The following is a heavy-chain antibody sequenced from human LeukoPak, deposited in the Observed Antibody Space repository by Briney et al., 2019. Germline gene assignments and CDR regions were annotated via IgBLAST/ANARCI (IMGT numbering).Heavy chain of an antibody. D-gene: IGHD3-3*01. Sequence: ASVKVSCKASGYTFTSYGISWVRQAPGQGLEWMGWISAYNGNTNYAQKLQGRVTMTTDTSTSTAYMELRSLRSDDTAVYYCARDTQRPYYDFWSGYWGNWFDPWGQGTLVTVSS. CDR2: ISAYNGNT. V-gene: IGHV1-18*01. J-gene: IGHJ5*02. CDR1: GYTFTSYG. CDR3: ARDTQRPYYDFWSGYWGNWFDP.